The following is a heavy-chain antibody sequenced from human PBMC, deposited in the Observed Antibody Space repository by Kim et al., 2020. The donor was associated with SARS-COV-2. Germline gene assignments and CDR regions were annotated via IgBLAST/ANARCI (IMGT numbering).Heavy chain of an antibody. CDR3: ASALGH. CDR2: TSGRT. J-gene: IGHJ4*02. D-gene: IGHD3-16*02. V-gene: IGHV4-4*07. Sequence: TSGRTNYNPSLPSRVTMSVDMSKNQFSLKLGSVTAADTAVYYCASALGHWGQGTLVTVSS.